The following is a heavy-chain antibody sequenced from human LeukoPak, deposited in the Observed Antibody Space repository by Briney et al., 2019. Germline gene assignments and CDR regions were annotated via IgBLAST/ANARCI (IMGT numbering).Heavy chain of an antibody. Sequence: SETLSLTCTVSDGSISSYYWSWIRQPPGKGLEWIGYMLYSGSTNYNPSLKSRLTISVDTSKNQFSLKLRSVTAADTAVYYCARGRYCTGSSCYSNNSAEYFQDWGQGTLVTVSS. CDR3: ARGRYCTGSSCYSNNSAEYFQD. V-gene: IGHV4-59*01. CDR2: MLYSGST. J-gene: IGHJ1*01. D-gene: IGHD2-15*01. CDR1: DGSISSYY.